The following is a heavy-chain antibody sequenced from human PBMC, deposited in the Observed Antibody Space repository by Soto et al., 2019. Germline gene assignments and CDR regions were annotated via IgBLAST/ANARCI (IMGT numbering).Heavy chain of an antibody. CDR3: ARDPGGTSRSHSWYFDL. V-gene: IGHV1-46*03. Sequence: ASVKVSCKASGYTFTSYYMHWVRQAPGQGLEWMGIINPSGGSTSYAQKFQGRVTMTRDTSTSTVYMELSSLRSEDTAVYYCARDPGGTSRSHSWYFDLWGRGPLVTVSS. CDR1: GYTFTSYY. J-gene: IGHJ2*01. CDR2: INPSGGST. D-gene: IGHD2-2*01.